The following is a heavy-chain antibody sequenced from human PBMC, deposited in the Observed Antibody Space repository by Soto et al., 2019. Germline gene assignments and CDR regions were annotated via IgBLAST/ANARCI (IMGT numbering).Heavy chain of an antibody. J-gene: IGHJ6*02. V-gene: IGHV3-15*07. Sequence: EVHLVESGGGLVTPGGSLRLSCTGTGFSFSPAWMNWVRQAPGKGLEWVGRMKSYRGGGTTDYAATVQGRFTISRDDSKTPLYLQMNSLKFEDTALYFCIWQQDFYYGKAVWGQGTTVTVSS. D-gene: IGHD6-13*01. CDR3: IWQQDFYYGKAV. CDR2: MKSYRGGGTT. CDR1: GFSFSPAW.